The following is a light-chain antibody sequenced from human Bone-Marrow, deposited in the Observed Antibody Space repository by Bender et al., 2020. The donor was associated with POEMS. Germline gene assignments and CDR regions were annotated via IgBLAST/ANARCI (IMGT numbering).Light chain of an antibody. CDR2: NNS. CDR1: NSNIGSNP. J-gene: IGLJ2*01. Sequence: QSVLTQPPSASGTPGQRVTISCSGSNSNIGSNPVNWYQQLPGAAPKLLIYNNSQRPSGVPDRFSGSTSGTSASLAIGGLRSEDEADYYCAGWGDSGVIFGGGTKLTVL. CDR3: AGWGDSGVI. V-gene: IGLV1-44*01.